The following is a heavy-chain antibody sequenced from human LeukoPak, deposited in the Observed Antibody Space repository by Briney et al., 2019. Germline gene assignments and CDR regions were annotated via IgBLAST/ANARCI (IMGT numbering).Heavy chain of an antibody. CDR2: IWYDGSNK. Sequence: GGSLRLSCAASGFTFSSYGMHWVRQAPGKGLEWVAVIWYDGSNKYYADSVKGRFTISRDNAKNTLYLQMNSLRAEDTAVYYCARGGSSSWFRGFDPWGQGTLVTVSS. V-gene: IGHV3-33*01. J-gene: IGHJ5*02. CDR1: GFTFSSYG. D-gene: IGHD6-13*01. CDR3: ARGGSSSWFRGFDP.